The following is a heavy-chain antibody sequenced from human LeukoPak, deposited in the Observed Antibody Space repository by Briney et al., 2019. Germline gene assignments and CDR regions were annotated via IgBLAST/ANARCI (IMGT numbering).Heavy chain of an antibody. CDR1: GFTFSSYA. J-gene: IGHJ4*02. D-gene: IGHD4-17*01. V-gene: IGHV3-23*01. CDR2: ISGSGGST. Sequence: PGGSLRLSCAASGFTFSSYAMHWVRQAPGKGLEWVSAISGSGGSTYYADSVKGRFTISRDNSKNTLYLQMNSLRAEDTAVYYCAKRTGDQTYYFDYWGQGTLVTVSS. CDR3: AKRTGDQTYYFDY.